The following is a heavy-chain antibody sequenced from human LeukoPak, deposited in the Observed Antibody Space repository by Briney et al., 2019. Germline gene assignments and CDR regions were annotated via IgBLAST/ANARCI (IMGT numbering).Heavy chain of an antibody. CDR2: IYYSGTT. V-gene: IGHV4-39*01. CDR1: GGSIDSSSYY. CDR3: ARQRADYLYHYMDV. Sequence: SETLSLTCTVSGGSIDSSSYYWDWIRQPPGKGLEWLGNIYYSGTTFYTSSLKSRVTISTDMSKNQFSLRLTSVTAADTAVYYCARQRADYLYHYMDVWGKGTTVIVSS. J-gene: IGHJ6*03.